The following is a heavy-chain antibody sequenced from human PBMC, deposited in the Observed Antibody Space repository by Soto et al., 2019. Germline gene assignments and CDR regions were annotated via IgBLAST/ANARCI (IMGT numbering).Heavy chain of an antibody. V-gene: IGHV1-69*06. D-gene: IGHD1-26*01. J-gene: IGHJ6*02. CDR2: IVPAYGKA. Sequence: QVQLEQSGAEVKKAGSSVKVSCKTSGGTFRTYGINWLRQAPGHGLAWMGGIVPAYGKADYAQGFQGRVTKTADKSRCTAYMELSSLRSEYTAVYYWARSVGVGALYYGMDVWGQGTTVSVSS. CDR3: ARSVGVGALYYGMDV. CDR1: GGTFRTYG.